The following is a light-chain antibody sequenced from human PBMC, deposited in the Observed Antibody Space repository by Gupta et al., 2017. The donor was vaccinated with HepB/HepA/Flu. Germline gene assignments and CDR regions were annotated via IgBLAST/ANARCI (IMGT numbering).Light chain of an antibody. CDR2: AAS. Sequence: DIQMTQSPSSLSASVGDRVTITCRASQSISSYLNWFQQKPGKAPKRLIYAASSLQSGVPSRCSGSGSGTDFTLTISSLQPEDFATYSCKQCYRTPQTFGQGTKVEIK. CDR3: KQCYRTPQT. V-gene: IGKV1-39*01. CDR1: QSISSY. J-gene: IGKJ1*01.